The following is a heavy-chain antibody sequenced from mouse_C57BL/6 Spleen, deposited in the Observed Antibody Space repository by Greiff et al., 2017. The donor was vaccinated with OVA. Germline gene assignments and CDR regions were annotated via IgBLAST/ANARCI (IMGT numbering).Heavy chain of an antibody. CDR1: GYTFTSYT. Sequence: VKLVESGAELARPGASVKMSCKASGYTFTSYTMHWVKQRPGQGLEWIGYINPSSGYTKYNQKFKDKATLTADKSSSTAYMQLSSLTSEDSAVYYCARDQDGYFDYWGQGTTLTVSS. CDR3: ARDQDGYFDY. D-gene: IGHD2-3*01. V-gene: IGHV1-4*01. CDR2: INPSSGYT. J-gene: IGHJ2*01.